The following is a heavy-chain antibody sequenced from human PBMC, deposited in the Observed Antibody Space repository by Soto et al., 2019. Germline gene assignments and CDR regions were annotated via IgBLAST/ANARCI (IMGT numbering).Heavy chain of an antibody. J-gene: IGHJ5*02. CDR3: ARHGLDEAQSPTSWFDP. V-gene: IGHV4-39*01. CDR1: GGSISSDSYY. Sequence: PSETLSLTCTVSGGSISSDSYYWGWIRQSPEKGLEWIASISYGGSTYYNPTLKSRLIISVDTSKSQFSLNLISVTAADTAVYYCARHGLDEAQSPTSWFDPWGPGVLGTVSS. CDR2: ISYGGST.